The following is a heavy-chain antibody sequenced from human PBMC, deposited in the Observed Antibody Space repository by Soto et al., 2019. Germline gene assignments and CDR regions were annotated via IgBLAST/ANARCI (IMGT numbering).Heavy chain of an antibody. CDR2: IYTSGST. CDR1: GGSISSYY. V-gene: IGHV4-4*07. J-gene: IGHJ5*02. CDR3: ARSKGITGTTWWFDP. D-gene: IGHD1-7*01. Sequence: QVQLQESGPGLVKPSETLSLTCTVSGGSISSYYWSWIRQHAGKGLEWIGRIYTSGSTNYNPSLKSRVTMSVDTSKNQFSLKLSSVTAADTAVYYCARSKGITGTTWWFDPWGQGTLVTVSS.